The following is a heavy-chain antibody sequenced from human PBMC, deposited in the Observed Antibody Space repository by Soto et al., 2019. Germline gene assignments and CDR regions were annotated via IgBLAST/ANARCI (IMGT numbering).Heavy chain of an antibody. CDR1: GFTFSSYS. D-gene: IGHD3-22*01. Sequence: EVQLVESGGGLVKPGGSLRLSCAASGFTFSSYSMNWVRQAPGKGLEWVSSISSSSSYIYYADSVKGRFTISRDNAKNSLYLQMNSLRAEVTAVYYCARETYYYDSSGYRGNAFDIWGQGTMVTVSS. CDR3: ARETYYYDSSGYRGNAFDI. CDR2: ISSSSSYI. V-gene: IGHV3-21*01. J-gene: IGHJ3*02.